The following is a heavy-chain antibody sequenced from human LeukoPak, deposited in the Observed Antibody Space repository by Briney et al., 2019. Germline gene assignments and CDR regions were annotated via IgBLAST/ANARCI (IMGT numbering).Heavy chain of an antibody. J-gene: IGHJ4*02. D-gene: IGHD1-1*01. CDR1: GGSFSGYY. V-gene: IGHV4-34*01. CDR3: ARVQGTTGTTSRIFDY. Sequence: SETLSLTCAVYGGSFSGYYWSWIRQPPGKGLEWIGEINHSGSTNYNPSLKSRVTISVDTSKNQFSRKLSSVTAADTAVYYCARVQGTTGTTSRIFDYWGQGTLVTVSS. CDR2: INHSGST.